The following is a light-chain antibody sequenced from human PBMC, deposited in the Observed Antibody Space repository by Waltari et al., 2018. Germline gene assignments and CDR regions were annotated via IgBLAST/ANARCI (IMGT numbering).Light chain of an antibody. CDR3: QQANSFPWT. J-gene: IGKJ1*01. V-gene: IGKV1-27*01. Sequence: DIQMTQSPSSLSASVGDRLTITCRASRDISNSLSWYQQVAGKVPKLLISASSTLQSGVPSRFSGSGSELHFTLTINNLQPEDFATYYCQQANSFPWTFGQGTKVEIK. CDR2: ASS. CDR1: RDISNS.